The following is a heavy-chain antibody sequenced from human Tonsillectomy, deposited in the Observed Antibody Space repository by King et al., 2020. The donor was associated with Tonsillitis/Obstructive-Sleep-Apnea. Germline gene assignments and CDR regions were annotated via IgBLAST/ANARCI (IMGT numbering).Heavy chain of an antibody. CDR3: ARDPTVVVVAATPYFDY. CDR1: GFTFSSYS. Sequence: VQLVESGGGLVKPGGSLRLSCAAPGFTFSSYSMNWCRHAPGKGLEWVSSISSSGSFIHYADSVKGRVTISRDNATNSLYLQMNSLRADDTAVYYCARDPTVVVVAATPYFDYWGQGTLVTVSS. V-gene: IGHV3-21*06. J-gene: IGHJ4*02. CDR2: ISSSGSFI. D-gene: IGHD2-15*01.